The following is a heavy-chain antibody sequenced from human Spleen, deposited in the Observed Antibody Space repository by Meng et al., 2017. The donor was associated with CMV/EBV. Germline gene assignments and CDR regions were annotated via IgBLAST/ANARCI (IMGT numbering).Heavy chain of an antibody. J-gene: IGHJ4*02. CDR3: ARHVYDFWSGYYGYYFDY. CDR1: ISSSSSY. Sequence: ISSSSSYWGWIRQPPGKGLEWIGSIYYSGSTYYNPSLKSRVTISVDTSKNQFSLKLSSVTAADTAVYYCARHVYDFWSGYYGYYFDYWGQGTLVTVSS. V-gene: IGHV4-39*01. D-gene: IGHD3-3*01. CDR2: IYYSGST.